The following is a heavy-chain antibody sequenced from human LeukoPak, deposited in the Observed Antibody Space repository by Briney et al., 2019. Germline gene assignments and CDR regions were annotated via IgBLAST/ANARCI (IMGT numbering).Heavy chain of an antibody. Sequence: SETLSLTCTVSGGSISSSSYYWGWIRQPPGKGLEWIGSIYYSGSTYYNPSLKSRVTISVDTSKNQFSLKLSSVTAADTAVYYCARKWYFDWLLSVDYWGQGTLVTVSS. V-gene: IGHV4-39*01. CDR2: IYYSGST. CDR3: ARKWYFDWLLSVDY. J-gene: IGHJ4*02. CDR1: GGSISSSSYY. D-gene: IGHD3-9*01.